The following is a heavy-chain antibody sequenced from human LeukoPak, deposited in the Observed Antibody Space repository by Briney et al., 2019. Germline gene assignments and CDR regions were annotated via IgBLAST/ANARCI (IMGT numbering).Heavy chain of an antibody. CDR1: GFTFSSYG. Sequence: GGSLRLSCAASGFTFSSYGMHWVRQAPGKGLEWVAFIRYDGSNKYYADSVKGRFTISRDNSKNTLYLQMNSLRAEDTAVYYCANSLVRRVIVPFDYWGQGTLVTVSS. V-gene: IGHV3-30*02. D-gene: IGHD3-10*01. CDR3: ANSLVRRVIVPFDY. J-gene: IGHJ4*02. CDR2: IRYDGSNK.